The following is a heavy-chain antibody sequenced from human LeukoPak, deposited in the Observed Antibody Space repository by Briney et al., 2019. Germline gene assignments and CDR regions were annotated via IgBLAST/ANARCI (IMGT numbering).Heavy chain of an antibody. Sequence: GGSLRLSCAASGFTFSSYWMSWVRQAPGKGLEWVANIKQDGSEKYYVDSVEGRFTISRDNAKNSLYLQMNSLRAEDTAVYYCARVLIDCGGDCYSHYYYYGMDVWGQGTTVTVSS. CDR2: IKQDGSEK. J-gene: IGHJ6*02. CDR3: ARVLIDCGGDCYSHYYYYGMDV. CDR1: GFTFSSYW. D-gene: IGHD2-21*02. V-gene: IGHV3-7*01.